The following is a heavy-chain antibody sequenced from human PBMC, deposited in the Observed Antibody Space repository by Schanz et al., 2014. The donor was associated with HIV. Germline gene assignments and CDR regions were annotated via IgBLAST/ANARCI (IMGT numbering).Heavy chain of an antibody. Sequence: QVQLVQSGAEVKKPGSSVNVSCKTSGGTFSNYAINWGRQAPGQGLEWMGGIIPIFGTSNYAQKFQGRVTITADESTSTAYMELSSLRSEDTAVYYCARGRYSGSYYNYWGQGTLVTVSS. CDR2: IIPIFGTS. V-gene: IGHV1-69*01. D-gene: IGHD1-26*01. CDR1: GGTFSNYA. CDR3: ARGRYSGSYYNY. J-gene: IGHJ4*02.